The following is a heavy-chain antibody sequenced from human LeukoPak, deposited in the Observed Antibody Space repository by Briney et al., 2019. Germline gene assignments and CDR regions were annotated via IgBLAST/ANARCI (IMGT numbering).Heavy chain of an antibody. V-gene: IGHV3-53*01. CDR2: IYSGGST. Sequence: GGSLRLSCAASGFTVSSNYMSWVRQAPGKGLEWVSVIYSGGSTYYADSVKGRFTISRDNSKNTLYLQMNSLRAEDTAVYYCARGLGYCSSTSCYDWYYFDYWGQGTLVTVSS. D-gene: IGHD2-2*01. J-gene: IGHJ4*02. CDR1: GFTVSSNY. CDR3: ARGLGYCSSTSCYDWYYFDY.